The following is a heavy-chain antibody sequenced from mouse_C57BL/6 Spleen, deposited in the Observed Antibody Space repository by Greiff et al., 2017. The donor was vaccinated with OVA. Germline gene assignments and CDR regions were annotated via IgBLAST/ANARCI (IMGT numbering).Heavy chain of an antibody. CDR1: GFTFSDYG. D-gene: IGHD3-2*02. CDR2: ISSGSSTI. V-gene: IGHV5-17*01. CDR3: ARRSSGYFAY. J-gene: IGHJ3*01. Sequence: DVKLVESGGGLVKPGGSLKLSCAASGFTFSDYGMHWVRQAPEKGLEWVAYISSGSSTIYYADTVKGRFTISRDNAKNTLFLQMTSLRSEDTAMYYCARRSSGYFAYWGQGTLVTVSA.